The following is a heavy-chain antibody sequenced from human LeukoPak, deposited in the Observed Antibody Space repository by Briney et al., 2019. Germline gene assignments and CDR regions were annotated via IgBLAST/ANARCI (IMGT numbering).Heavy chain of an antibody. D-gene: IGHD3-9*01. Sequence: GGSLRLSCAASGFTFSDYAMNWVRQAPGKGLEWVSSISSSSSYIYYADSVKGRFTISRDNAKNSLYLQMNSLRAEDTAVYYCARSDILTGPYGMDVWGQGTTVTVSS. V-gene: IGHV3-21*01. CDR2: ISSSSSYI. CDR3: ARSDILTGPYGMDV. CDR1: GFTFSDYA. J-gene: IGHJ6*02.